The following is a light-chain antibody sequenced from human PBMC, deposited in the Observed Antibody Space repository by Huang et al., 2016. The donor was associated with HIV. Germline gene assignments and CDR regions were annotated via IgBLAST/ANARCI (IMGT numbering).Light chain of an antibody. CDR2: EVS. CDR1: QSLLHSDGKTY. V-gene: IGKV2-29*02. CDR3: MQGKHLPRT. Sequence: DIVMIQTPLSLSVTPGQPASISCKSRQSLLHSDGKTYLYWYLQKPGQSPHLLVYEVSSLFSGGPDRFSGSGAGTDFTLKISRVEAEYVGVYYCMQGKHLPRTFGQGTKVEIK. J-gene: IGKJ1*01.